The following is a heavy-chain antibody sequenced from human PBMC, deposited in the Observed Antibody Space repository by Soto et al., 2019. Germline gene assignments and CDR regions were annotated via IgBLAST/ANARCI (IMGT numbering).Heavy chain of an antibody. J-gene: IGHJ2*01. CDR3: AREVPSRYFDL. V-gene: IGHV4-34*01. CDR1: GGSFSDYY. Sequence: QVRLQQWGAGLLKPSETLPLTCAVYGGSFSDYYWSWIRQPPGKGLEWIGEINHSGSTNYNPSLKIRVTISVDTAKNQFSLKLNSVTAADTAVYYCAREVPSRYFDLWGRGTPVTVSS. D-gene: IGHD3-10*01. CDR2: INHSGST.